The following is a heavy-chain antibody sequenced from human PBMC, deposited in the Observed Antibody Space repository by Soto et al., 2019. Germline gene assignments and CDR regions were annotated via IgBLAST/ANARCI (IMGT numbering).Heavy chain of an antibody. J-gene: IGHJ4*02. CDR1: GFTFGDYA. Sequence: GGSLRLSCTASGFTFGDYALSWFRQAPGKGLEWVGFIRSKAYDETTEYAASVRGRFTISRDDSRSIAYLHMNSLNTEDTAVYFCTRAPIPTAYWGQGTLVTVSS. D-gene: IGHD1-1*01. V-gene: IGHV3-49*03. CDR2: IRSKAYDETT. CDR3: TRAPIPTAY.